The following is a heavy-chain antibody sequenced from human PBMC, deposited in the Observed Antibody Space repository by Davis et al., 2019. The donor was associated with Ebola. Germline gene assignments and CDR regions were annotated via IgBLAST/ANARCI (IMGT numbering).Heavy chain of an antibody. CDR1: GFRFSSHA. Sequence: GESLKISCAASGFRFSSHAMYWVRQAPGKGLEWVAVIAYDESYIHHGDSVKGRFTISRDNSKNSLYPQMNSLRVEDTAVYYCVRDAIGGSEDYWGQGTLVTVSS. D-gene: IGHD1-26*01. CDR3: VRDAIGGSEDY. CDR2: IAYDESYI. V-gene: IGHV3-30*04. J-gene: IGHJ4*02.